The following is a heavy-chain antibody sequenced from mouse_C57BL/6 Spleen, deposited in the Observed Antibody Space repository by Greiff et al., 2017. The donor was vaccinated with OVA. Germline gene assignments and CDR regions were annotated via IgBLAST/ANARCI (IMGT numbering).Heavy chain of an antibody. J-gene: IGHJ2*01. CDR1: GYTFTSYW. D-gene: IGHD1-1*01. CDR3: ARSGPLRYFDY. CDR2: IHPNSGST. Sequence: QVHVKQPGAELVKPGASVKLSCKASGYTFTSYWMHWVKQRPGQGLEWIGMIHPNSGSTNYNEKFKSKATLTVDKSSSTAYMQLSSLTSEDSAVYYCARSGPLRYFDYWGQGTTLTVSS. V-gene: IGHV1-64*01.